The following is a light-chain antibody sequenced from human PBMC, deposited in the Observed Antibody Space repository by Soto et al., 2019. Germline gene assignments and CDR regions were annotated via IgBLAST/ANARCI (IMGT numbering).Light chain of an antibody. CDR1: QRIRTN. V-gene: IGKV3D-15*01. CDR2: GAS. Sequence: EIVMTQSPATLSVSGGERVTLSCRASQRIRTNLACYQQQPGQPPRRLIYGASTRATDIPAWFSSSESGTKFTLTVSSLQSEDVAIYYSQQYNSWPLTFSGGTKVEIK. CDR3: QQYNSWPLT. J-gene: IGKJ4*01.